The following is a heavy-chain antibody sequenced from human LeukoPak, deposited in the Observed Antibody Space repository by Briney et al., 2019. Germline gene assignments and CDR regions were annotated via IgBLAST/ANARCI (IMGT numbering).Heavy chain of an antibody. CDR1: GYNFPSYG. CDR2: IRPHTGET. Sequence: GASVNVSCKASGYNFPSYGINWVRQAPGQGLEWKGWIRPHTGETNSAQRFQDRVTMTTDTSTTTAYMELRSLRFDDTAVYYCARDRGGKGSAIFYWGQGSLVTVSS. J-gene: IGHJ4*02. V-gene: IGHV1-18*01. CDR3: ARDRGGKGSAIFY. D-gene: IGHD2-2*01.